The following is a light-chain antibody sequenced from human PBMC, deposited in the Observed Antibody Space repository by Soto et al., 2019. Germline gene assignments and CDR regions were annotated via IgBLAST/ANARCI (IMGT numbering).Light chain of an antibody. CDR1: SSNIGAGYD. V-gene: IGLV1-40*01. Sequence: QSVLTQPPSVSGAPGQRVTISCTGSSSNIGAGYDVQWYQQVPGTAPKLLIYGTVNRPSGVPGRFSGSKSGTSASLAVTGLQAEDEADYYCQSHDSTLISYVFGTGTKLTVL. CDR2: GTV. J-gene: IGLJ1*01. CDR3: QSHDSTLISYV.